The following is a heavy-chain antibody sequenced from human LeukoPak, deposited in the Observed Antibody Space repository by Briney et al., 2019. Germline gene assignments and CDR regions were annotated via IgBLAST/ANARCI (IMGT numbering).Heavy chain of an antibody. CDR2: ISHDGNNK. V-gene: IGHV3-30*04. CDR1: GFTFSSYA. J-gene: IGHJ4*02. Sequence: GGSLRLSCAASGFTFSSYAMHWVRQAPGKGLEWVAVISHDGNNKYYADSLRGRFTISRDKSKNTLYLQMDSLRPEDTAVYYCAREAPGLGSYLDYWGQGTLVTVPS. CDR3: AREAPGLGSYLDY. D-gene: IGHD3-16*01.